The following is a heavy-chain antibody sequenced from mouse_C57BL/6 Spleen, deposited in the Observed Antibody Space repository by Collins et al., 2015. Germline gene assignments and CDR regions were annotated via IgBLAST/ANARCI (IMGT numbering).Heavy chain of an antibody. CDR2: IWSDGST. CDR3: ARQRGSNGAMDY. CDR1: GFSLTGYG. Sequence: QVQLKESGPGLVTPSQSLSITCTVSGFSLTGYGVHWVRQPPGKGLEWLVVIWSDGSTTYNSALKSRLSISKDNSKSQVFLKMNSLQTDDTAMYYCARQRGSNGAMDYWGQGTPVTVSS. V-gene: IGHV2-6-1*01. J-gene: IGHJ4*01. D-gene: IGHD6-1*01.